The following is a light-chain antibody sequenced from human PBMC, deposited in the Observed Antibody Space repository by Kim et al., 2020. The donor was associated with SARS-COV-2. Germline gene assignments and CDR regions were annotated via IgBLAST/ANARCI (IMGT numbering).Light chain of an antibody. V-gene: IGKV2-28*01. CDR3: RQALQTRYT. CDR1: QSLLHSNGYNY. J-gene: IGKJ2*01. Sequence: DIVMTQSPLSLPVTPGEPASISCRSSQSLLHSNGYNYLDWYLQKPGQSPQLLIYLGSNRASGVPDRVSGSGSGTDFTLKISRVEAEDVGVYYGRQALQTRYTFGQGTKLEIK. CDR2: LGS.